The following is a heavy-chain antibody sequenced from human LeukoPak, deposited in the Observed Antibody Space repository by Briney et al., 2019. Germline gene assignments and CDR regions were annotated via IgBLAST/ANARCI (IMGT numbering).Heavy chain of an antibody. CDR1: GGSISSYY. V-gene: IGHV4-4*07. CDR3: ARGFLPWHFDL. Sequence: PSETLSLTCTVTGGSISSYYWSWIRQPAGKGLEWIGHIYSSGSTTYNPSLRSRVTMSVDTSKNQFSLKLTSVTAADTAVYYCARGFLPWHFDLWGRGTLVTVSS. CDR2: IYSSGST. D-gene: IGHD2/OR15-2a*01. J-gene: IGHJ2*01.